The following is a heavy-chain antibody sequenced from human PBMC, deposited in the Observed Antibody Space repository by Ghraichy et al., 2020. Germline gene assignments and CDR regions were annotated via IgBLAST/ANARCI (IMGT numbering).Heavy chain of an antibody. J-gene: IGHJ4*02. CDR1: GFTFSSYS. D-gene: IGHD6-19*01. CDR2: ISSSSSYI. CDR3: ARAVSSGWYWGY. V-gene: IGHV3-21*01. Sequence: GALRLSCAASGFTFSSYSMNWVRQAPGKGLEWVSSISSSSSYIYYADSVKGRFTISRDNAKNSLYLQMNSLRAEDTAVYYCARAVSSGWYWGYWGQGTLVTVSS.